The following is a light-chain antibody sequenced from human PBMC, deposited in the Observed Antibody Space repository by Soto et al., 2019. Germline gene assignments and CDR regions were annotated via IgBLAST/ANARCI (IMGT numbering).Light chain of an antibody. CDR2: EVS. CDR3: SSCAGSNNPYV. CDR1: SSDVGGCKF. Sequence: QSALTQPPSASGSPGQSVTISCTGTSSDVGGCKFVSWYQQYPGKAPKLIIYEVSKRTSGVPDRFSGFKSGNTASLTVSGLQAGDEADYYCSSCAGSNNPYVFGTGTKVTVL. V-gene: IGLV2-8*01. J-gene: IGLJ1*01.